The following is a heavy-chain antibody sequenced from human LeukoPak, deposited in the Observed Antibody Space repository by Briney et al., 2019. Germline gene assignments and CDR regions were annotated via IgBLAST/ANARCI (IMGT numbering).Heavy chain of an antibody. Sequence: ASVKVSCKASGYTFSDYYMLCVRQAPGQGLEWMGWINPNSGGTNYAQKFQGRVTMTRDKSISTAYMELSRLRSDDTAVYYCASAGYCTGGRRYLFVNYWGQGTLVTVSS. D-gene: IGHD2-15*01. J-gene: IGHJ4*02. CDR1: GYTFSDYY. V-gene: IGHV1-2*02. CDR2: INPNSGGT. CDR3: ASAGYCTGGRRYLFVNY.